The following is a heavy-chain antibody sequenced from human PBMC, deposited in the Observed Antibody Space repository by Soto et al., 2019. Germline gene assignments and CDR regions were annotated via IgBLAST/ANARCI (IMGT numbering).Heavy chain of an antibody. CDR2: INPNSGGT. V-gene: IGHV1-2*02. Sequence: QVQLVQSGAEVKKPGASVKVSCKASGYTFTGYYMHWVRQAPGQGLEWMGWINPNSGGTNYAQKFQGRVTMTRDTSISTAYMELSRLRSDDTAVYYCARDCEDLYDYVWGSYRYAPINWFDPWGQGTLVTVSS. J-gene: IGHJ5*02. D-gene: IGHD3-16*02. CDR3: ARDCEDLYDYVWGSYRYAPINWFDP. CDR1: GYTFTGYY.